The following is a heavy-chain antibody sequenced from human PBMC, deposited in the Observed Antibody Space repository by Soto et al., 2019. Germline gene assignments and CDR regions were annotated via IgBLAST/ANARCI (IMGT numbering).Heavy chain of an antibody. CDR2: ISYDGHNK. J-gene: IGHJ6*02. V-gene: IGHV3-30*18. CDR1: GFTFTTFG. D-gene: IGHD4-17*01. Sequence: QVQLVESGGGVVQPGGSLRLSCTASGFTFTTFGIHWVRQAPGKGLEWVALISYDGHNKYSSDSVKGRFTISRDNYKNRLSLQMNSLRAEDTAVYYCAKDLQAYGDYNYYYYGMDVWGQGTTVSVSS. CDR3: AKDLQAYGDYNYYYYGMDV.